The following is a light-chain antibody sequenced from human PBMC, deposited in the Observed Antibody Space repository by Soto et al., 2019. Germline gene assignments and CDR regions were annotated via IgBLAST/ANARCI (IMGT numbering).Light chain of an antibody. CDR3: QHYNSDPWT. CDR2: DAS. Sequence: DIEMTQSPSTLSASVGERVTITCRASQTIRRWLAWYQQRPGKAPKVLIYDASTLESGVPARFSGSGSETKFTLTISSLLPEDSATYYCQHYNSDPWTFGQGTKVDI. CDR1: QTIRRW. V-gene: IGKV1-5*01. J-gene: IGKJ1*01.